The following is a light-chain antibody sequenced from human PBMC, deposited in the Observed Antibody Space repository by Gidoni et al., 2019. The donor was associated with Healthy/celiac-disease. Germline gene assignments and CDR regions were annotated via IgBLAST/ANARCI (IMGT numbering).Light chain of an antibody. CDR1: QDISNY. Sequence: DIQMTQSPSSLSASVGDRVTLTCQASQDISNYLHWYQQKPGKAPKLLIYDASNLETGVPSRFSGSGSGTDFTFTISSLQPEDIATYYCQQYDNLPPLTFGGGTKVEI. J-gene: IGKJ4*01. V-gene: IGKV1-33*01. CDR3: QQYDNLPPLT. CDR2: DAS.